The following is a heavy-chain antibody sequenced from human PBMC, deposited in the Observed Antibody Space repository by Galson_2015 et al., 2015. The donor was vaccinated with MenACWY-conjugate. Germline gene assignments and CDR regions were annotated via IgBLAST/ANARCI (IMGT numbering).Heavy chain of an antibody. CDR2: INPSGGST. CDR3: ARDRGRWLQVDY. D-gene: IGHD5-24*01. J-gene: IGHJ4*02. Sequence: SVKVSCKASGYTFTNYFLHWVRQAPGQGLEWMGIINPSGGSTSYAQKFQGRVTMTRDTSTSTVYMDLSSLRSEDTAVYYCARDRGRWLQVDYWGQGTLVIVSS. V-gene: IGHV1-46*03. CDR1: GYTFTNYF.